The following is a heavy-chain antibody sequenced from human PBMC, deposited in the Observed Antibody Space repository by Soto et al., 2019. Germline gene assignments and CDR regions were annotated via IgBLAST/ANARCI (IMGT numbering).Heavy chain of an antibody. CDR2: ISGSGGST. Sequence: EVQLLESGGGLVQPGGSLRLSCAASGFTFSSYAMSWVRQAPGKGLDWVSAISGSGGSTYYADSVKGRFTISRDNSKNTLYLQMNSLRAEDTAVYYCAKSRGIAVAGTLEDIWGQGTMVTVFS. J-gene: IGHJ3*02. CDR3: AKSRGIAVAGTLEDI. D-gene: IGHD6-19*01. V-gene: IGHV3-23*01. CDR1: GFTFSSYA.